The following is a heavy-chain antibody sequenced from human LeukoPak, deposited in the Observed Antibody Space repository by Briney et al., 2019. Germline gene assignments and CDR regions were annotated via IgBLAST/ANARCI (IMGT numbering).Heavy chain of an antibody. Sequence: GGSLKISCKGSGYSFTSYWIGWVRQMPGKGLEWMGIIYPGGSDTRYSPSFQGQVTISADKSISTAYLQWSSLKASDTAMYYCARQEDYYDSSWYNWFDPWGQGTLVTVSS. CDR2: IYPGGSDT. CDR3: ARQEDYYDSSWYNWFDP. V-gene: IGHV5-51*01. CDR1: GYSFTSYW. D-gene: IGHD3-22*01. J-gene: IGHJ5*02.